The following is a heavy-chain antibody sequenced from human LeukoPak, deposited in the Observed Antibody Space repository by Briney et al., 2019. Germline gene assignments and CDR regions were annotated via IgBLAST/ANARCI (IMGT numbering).Heavy chain of an antibody. J-gene: IGHJ4*02. Sequence: GGSLRLSCAASGFTFSSYAMSWVRQAPGKGLEWVSAISGSGGSTYYADSVKGRFTISRDNSKNTLYLQMNSLRAEDTAVHYCAKDVRITIFGVVIRYFDYWGQGTLVTVSS. CDR1: GFTFSSYA. D-gene: IGHD3-3*01. CDR2: ISGSGGST. CDR3: AKDVRITIFGVVIRYFDY. V-gene: IGHV3-23*01.